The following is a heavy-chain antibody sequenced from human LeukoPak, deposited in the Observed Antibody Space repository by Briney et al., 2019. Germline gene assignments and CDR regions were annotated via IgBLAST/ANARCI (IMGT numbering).Heavy chain of an antibody. V-gene: IGHV1-18*04. CDR1: GYTSSNYG. CDR3: ATVERAVSDTWLDL. CDR2: ISAYNGNT. J-gene: IGHJ5*02. Sequence: VASVKVSCKASGYTSSNYGFTWVRQAPGQGLEWMGWISAYNGNTDYSQKFQGRVTLTTDTSTSTAFLDLRSLRSDDTAVYYCATVERAVSDTWLDLCGQGTLVTVSS. D-gene: IGHD6-19*01.